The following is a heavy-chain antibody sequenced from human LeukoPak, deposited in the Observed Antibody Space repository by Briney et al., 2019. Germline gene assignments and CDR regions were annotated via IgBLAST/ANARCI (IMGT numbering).Heavy chain of an antibody. D-gene: IGHD4-17*01. V-gene: IGHV3-48*03. CDR3: ARDEEGDYDFDY. CDR2: ISSSGNTI. J-gene: IGHJ4*02. Sequence: GGSLRLSCEASGFTFISYEMNWVRQAPGKGLEWVSHISSSGNTIHYADSVKGRFTVSRDNAKNSVYLQMNSLRAEDTAVYYCARDEEGDYDFDYWGQGTLVTVSS. CDR1: GFTFISYE.